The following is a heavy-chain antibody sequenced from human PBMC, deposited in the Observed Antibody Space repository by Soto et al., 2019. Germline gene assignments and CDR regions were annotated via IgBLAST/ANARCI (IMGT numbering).Heavy chain of an antibody. D-gene: IGHD1-26*01. V-gene: IGHV3-15*01. CDR3: TTDGATILFDP. Sequence: EVQLVESGGGLVKPGESLRLSCAASGFTFSNDWMSWVRQAPGKGLEWVGRIKTKADAETTDYAAPVKGRFTISRDDSKNTLYLQMNSLKTEDTALYYCTTDGATILFDPWGQGALVTVSS. CDR1: GFTFSNDW. CDR2: IKTKADAETT. J-gene: IGHJ5*02.